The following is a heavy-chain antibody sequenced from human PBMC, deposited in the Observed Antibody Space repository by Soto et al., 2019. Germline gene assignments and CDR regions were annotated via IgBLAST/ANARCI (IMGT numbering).Heavy chain of an antibody. CDR2: ISYSGST. J-gene: IGHJ6*02. V-gene: IGHV4-61*08. Sequence: QVQLQESGPGLVKPSETLSLTCTVSGGSVSSVGYYWSWIRQPPGKGLEWIGYISYSGSTNYNPSLKSRVHISVYSSKNQFSLKLTSVTAADTAVYYCSMAITVTYGVDVWGQVTTVTVS. CDR1: GGSVSSVGYY. CDR3: SMAITVTYGVDV. D-gene: IGHD4-17*01.